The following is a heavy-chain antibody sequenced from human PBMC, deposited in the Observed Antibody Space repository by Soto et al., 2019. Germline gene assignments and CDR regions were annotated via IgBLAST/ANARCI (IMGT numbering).Heavy chain of an antibody. D-gene: IGHD3-22*01. CDR3: VRTSGGEYYDSRQYYHSY. CDR2: IYPGDFDI. V-gene: IGHV5-51*01. CDR1: GYKFIDYW. J-gene: IGHJ4*02. Sequence: RGESLKISCKGSGYKFIDYWIGWVRQVPGKGLEWVGSIYPGDFDIKYRPSFQGQVTISADKSTTTAYLQWNSLQASDTAMYYCVRTSGGEYYDSRQYYHSYWGQGTLVTVSS.